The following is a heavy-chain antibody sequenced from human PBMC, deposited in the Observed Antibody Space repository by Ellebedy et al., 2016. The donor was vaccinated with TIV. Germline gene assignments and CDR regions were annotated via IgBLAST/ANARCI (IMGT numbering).Heavy chain of an antibody. D-gene: IGHD3-22*01. CDR2: MNPNSGNT. CDR3: ARLLVVVMPNYFDY. CDR1: VYTFTSYD. J-gene: IGHJ4*02. V-gene: IGHV1-8*03. Sequence: AASVKVSCKASVYTFTSYDINWVRQAPGQGLEWMGWMNPNSGNTGYAQKFQGRVTIPRNTSISTAYRELSILRSEDTAVYYCARLLVVVMPNYFDYWGQGTLVTVSS.